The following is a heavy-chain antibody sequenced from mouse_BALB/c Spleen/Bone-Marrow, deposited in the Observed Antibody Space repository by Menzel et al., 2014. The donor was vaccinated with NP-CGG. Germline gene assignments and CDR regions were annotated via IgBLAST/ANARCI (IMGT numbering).Heavy chain of an antibody. J-gene: IGHJ4*01. V-gene: IGHV1-69*02. CDR2: IYPSDSYT. CDR1: GYTFTSYW. Sequence: VQLQQSGAELVRPGASVKLSCKASGYTFTSYWINWVKQRPGQGLEWIGNIYPSDSYTNYNQKFEDKATLTVDKSSSTAYMQLSSPTSEDSAVYYCTRRDYAMDYWGQGTSVTVSS. CDR3: TRRDYAMDY.